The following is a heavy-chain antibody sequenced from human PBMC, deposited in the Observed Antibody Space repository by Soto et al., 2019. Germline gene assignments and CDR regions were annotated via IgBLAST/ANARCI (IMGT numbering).Heavy chain of an antibody. J-gene: IGHJ6*02. CDR3: ARWVGRYCSGGSCYYYYGMDV. V-gene: IGHV1-69*06. CDR1: GGTFSSYA. Sequence: RASVKVSCKASGGTFSSYAISWVRQATGQGLEWMGGIIPIFGTANYAQKFQGRVTITADKSTSTAYMELSSLRSEDTAVYYCARWVGRYCSGGSCYYYYGMDVWGQGTTVTRLL. D-gene: IGHD2-15*01. CDR2: IIPIFGTA.